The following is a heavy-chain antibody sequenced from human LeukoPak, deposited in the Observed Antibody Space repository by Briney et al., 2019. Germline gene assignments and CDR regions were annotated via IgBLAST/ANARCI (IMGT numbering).Heavy chain of an antibody. J-gene: IGHJ6*03. Sequence: GGSLRLSCAASGFTFSSYEMNWVRQAPGKGLEWVSYISSSGSTIYYADSVKGRFTISRDNAKNSLYLQMNSLRAEDTAVYYCARVTESYGSGRRHNYYYYYMDVWGKGTTVTISS. CDR3: ARVTESYGSGRRHNYYYYYMDV. D-gene: IGHD3-10*01. V-gene: IGHV3-48*03. CDR2: ISSSGSTI. CDR1: GFTFSSYE.